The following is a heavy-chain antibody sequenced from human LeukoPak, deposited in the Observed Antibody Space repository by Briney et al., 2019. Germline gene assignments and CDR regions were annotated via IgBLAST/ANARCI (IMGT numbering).Heavy chain of an antibody. CDR2: IYPGDSDT. CDR3: ARRGYYDSSGYVDY. D-gene: IGHD3-22*01. V-gene: IGHV5-51*03. Sequence: PGESLTLSCTGSGYIFTSYWIGWVRQMPGKGLEWVGIIYPGDSDTIYSPCVEAQVTISADKSISTAYMQWRSLKASDTAMYYCARRGYYDSSGYVDYWGEGTLVTVSS. CDR1: GYIFTSYW. J-gene: IGHJ4*02.